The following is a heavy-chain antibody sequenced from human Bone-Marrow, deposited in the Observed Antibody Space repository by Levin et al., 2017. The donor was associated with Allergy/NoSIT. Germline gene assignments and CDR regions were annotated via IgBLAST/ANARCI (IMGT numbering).Heavy chain of an antibody. Sequence: LSLTCAGSGFPFSRYAMSWVRQAPGKGLEWVSCISGSGGVTYHAASVKGRFTISRDNSENTLYLQMNSLRAEDTAIYYCATAKDSGSYYRVDYWGQGALVTVSS. CDR3: ATAKDSGSYYRVDY. D-gene: IGHD3-10*01. CDR2: ISGSGGVT. CDR1: GFPFSRYA. J-gene: IGHJ4*02. V-gene: IGHV3-23*01.